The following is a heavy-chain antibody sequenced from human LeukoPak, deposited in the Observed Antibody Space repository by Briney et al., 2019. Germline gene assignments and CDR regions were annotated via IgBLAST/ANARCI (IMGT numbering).Heavy chain of an antibody. CDR2: IYHSGST. Sequence: SETLSLTCTVSGYSISSGYYWGWIRQPPGKGLEWIGSIYHSGSTYYNPSLKSRVTISVDTSKNQFSLKLSSVTAADTAVYYCARGLTGYYLGYYYYMDVWGKGTTVTISS. D-gene: IGHD3-9*01. V-gene: IGHV4-38-2*02. J-gene: IGHJ6*03. CDR3: ARGLTGYYLGYYYYMDV. CDR1: GYSISSGYY.